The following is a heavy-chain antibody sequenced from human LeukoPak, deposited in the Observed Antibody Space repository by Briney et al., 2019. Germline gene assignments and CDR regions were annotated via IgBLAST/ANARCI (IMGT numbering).Heavy chain of an antibody. CDR3: AHLKGITIFGVVIINYYYMDV. Sequence: SGPTLVKPTQTLTLTCTFSGFSLSTSGVGVGWIRQPPGKALEWLALIYWDDDKRYSPSLKSRLTITKDTSKNQVVLTMTNTDPVDTATYYCAHLKGITIFGVVIINYYYMDVWGKGTTVTVSS. J-gene: IGHJ6*03. CDR2: IYWDDDK. V-gene: IGHV2-5*02. CDR1: GFSLSTSGVG. D-gene: IGHD3-3*01.